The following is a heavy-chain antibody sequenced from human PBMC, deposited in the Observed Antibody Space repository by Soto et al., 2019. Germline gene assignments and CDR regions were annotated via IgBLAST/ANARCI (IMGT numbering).Heavy chain of an antibody. V-gene: IGHV5-10-1*01. D-gene: IGHD1-26*01. CDR3: AIQLRSGELNAFDI. CDR1: GYSFTSYW. Sequence: PGESLKISCKGSGYSFTSYWINWVRQMPGKGLEWMGRIDPSDSYTNYSPSFQGHVTISADKSISTAYLQWSSLKASDTAMYYCAIQLRSGELNAFDIWGQGTMVTVSS. CDR2: IDPSDSYT. J-gene: IGHJ3*02.